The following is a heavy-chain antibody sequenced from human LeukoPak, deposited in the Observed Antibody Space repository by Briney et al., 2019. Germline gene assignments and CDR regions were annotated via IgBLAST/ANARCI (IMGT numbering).Heavy chain of an antibody. CDR2: ISYDGSNK. Sequence: GGSLRLSCAASGFTFSSYGMHCVRQAPGKGLEWGAVISYDGSNKYYADSVKGRFTISRDNSKNTLYLQMTSLRAEDRAVYYCAKYASLVLYYFDYWGQGTLVTVSS. CDR1: GFTFSSYG. V-gene: IGHV3-30*18. D-gene: IGHD2-8*01. J-gene: IGHJ4*02. CDR3: AKYASLVLYYFDY.